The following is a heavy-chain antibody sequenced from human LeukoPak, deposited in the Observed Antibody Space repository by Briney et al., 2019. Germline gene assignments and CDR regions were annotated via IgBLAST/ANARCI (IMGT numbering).Heavy chain of an antibody. D-gene: IGHD3-22*01. Sequence: GASVKVSFKASGYTFTCYYTHWVRQAPGQGLEWMGRINPNSGGTNYAQKFQGRVTMTRDTSISTAYMELRRLRSDDSAVYYCARDLVYYYDSSGYYENWFEPWGQGTLVTVSS. CDR3: ARDLVYYYDSSGYYENWFEP. CDR1: GYTFTCYY. CDR2: INPNSGGT. V-gene: IGHV1-2*06. J-gene: IGHJ5*02.